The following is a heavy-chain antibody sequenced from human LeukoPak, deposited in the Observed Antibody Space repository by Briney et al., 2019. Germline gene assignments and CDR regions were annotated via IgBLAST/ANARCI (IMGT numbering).Heavy chain of an antibody. Sequence: SETLSLTCAVSGGSISSSNWWSWVRQPPGKGLEWIGEIYHSGSTNYNPSLKSRLTISLDKSKNQFSLKLSSVTAADTAVYYCARVDYGSGGYWGQGTLVTVSS. CDR3: ARVDYGSGGY. CDR2: IYHSGST. D-gene: IGHD3-10*01. V-gene: IGHV4-4*02. J-gene: IGHJ4*02. CDR1: GGSISSSNW.